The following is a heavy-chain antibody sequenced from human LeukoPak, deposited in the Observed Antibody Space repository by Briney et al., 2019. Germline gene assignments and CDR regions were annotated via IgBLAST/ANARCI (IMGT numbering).Heavy chain of an antibody. Sequence: PSETLSLTCTVSGGSISSYYWSWVRQPAGKGLEWIGRIYASGNTNYNPSLKGRVTMTIDTSKNQFSLDLSSVTAADTAVYYRARGRGSSWYYFDSWGQGTLVTISS. J-gene: IGHJ4*02. CDR2: IYASGNT. D-gene: IGHD6-13*01. CDR1: GGSISSYY. V-gene: IGHV4-4*07. CDR3: ARGRGSSWYYFDS.